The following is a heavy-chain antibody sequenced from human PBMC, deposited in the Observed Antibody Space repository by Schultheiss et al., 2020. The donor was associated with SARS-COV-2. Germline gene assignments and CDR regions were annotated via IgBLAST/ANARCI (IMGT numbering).Heavy chain of an antibody. CDR2: ISGSGGST. Sequence: GGSLRLSCAASGFTFSSYAMHWVRQAPGKGLEWVSAISGSGGSTYYADSVKGRFTISRDNSKNTLYLQMNSLRAEDTAVYYCARERYGGNSELDYWGQGTLVTVSS. D-gene: IGHD4-23*01. CDR1: GFTFSSYA. V-gene: IGHV3-23*01. CDR3: ARERYGGNSELDY. J-gene: IGHJ4*02.